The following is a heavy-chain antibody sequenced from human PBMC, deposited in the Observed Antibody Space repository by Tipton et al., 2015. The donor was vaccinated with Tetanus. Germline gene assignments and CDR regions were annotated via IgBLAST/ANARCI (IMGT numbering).Heavy chain of an antibody. J-gene: IGHJ6*02. D-gene: IGHD6-13*01. CDR1: GYTFTSYY. CDR3: ARDNTAAGFSPLLYYYSGMDV. CDR2: INPSGGST. Sequence: QSGAEVKKPGASVKVSCKASGYTFTSYYMHWVRQAPGQGLEWMGIINPSGGSTSYAQKFQGRVTMTRDTSTSTVYMELSSLRSEDTAVYYCARDNTAAGFSPLLYYYSGMDVWGQGTTVTVSS. V-gene: IGHV1-46*01.